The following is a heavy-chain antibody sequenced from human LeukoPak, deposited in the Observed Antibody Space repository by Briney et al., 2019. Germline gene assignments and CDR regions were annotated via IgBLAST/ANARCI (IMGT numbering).Heavy chain of an antibody. CDR2: IWYDGSNK. V-gene: IGHV3-33*01. D-gene: IGHD2-2*01. Sequence: GGSLRLSCAASGFTFSSYGMHWVRQAPGKGLEWVAFIWYDGSNKYYADSVKGRFTISRDNSKNTLYLQMNSLRAEDTAVYYCARRPIVVVPAAIGYGMDVWGQGTTVTVSS. CDR1: GFTFSSYG. J-gene: IGHJ6*02. CDR3: ARRPIVVVPAAIGYGMDV.